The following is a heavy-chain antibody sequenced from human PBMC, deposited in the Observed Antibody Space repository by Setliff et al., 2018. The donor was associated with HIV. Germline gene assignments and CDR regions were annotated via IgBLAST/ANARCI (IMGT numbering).Heavy chain of an antibody. CDR1: GFTFTTYA. Sequence: ASVNVSCKASGFTFTTYAVHWVRQAPGQRPEWMGWINAANGKTRYPQRFEARVTITMDTGASTAYMELNSLRSEDSAVYYCARGVIRGVISQGGLDYWGPGTLVTVSS. V-gene: IGHV1-3*01. CDR2: INAANGKT. J-gene: IGHJ4*02. CDR3: ARGVIRGVISQGGLDY. D-gene: IGHD3-10*01.